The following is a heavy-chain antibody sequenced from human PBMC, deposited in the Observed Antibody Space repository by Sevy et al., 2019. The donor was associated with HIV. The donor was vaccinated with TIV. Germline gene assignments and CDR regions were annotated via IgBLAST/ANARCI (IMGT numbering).Heavy chain of an antibody. CDR2: INHSGST. CDR1: GGSFSGYY. V-gene: IGHV4-34*01. D-gene: IGHD3-10*01. J-gene: IGHJ5*02. Sequence: SETLSLTCAVYGGSFSGYYWSWIRQPPGKGLEWIGEINHSGSTNYNPSLKSRVTISVDTSKNQFALKLSSVTAADTAVYYCARGARYYGSGSYRNWFDPWGQGTLVTVSS. CDR3: ARGARYYGSGSYRNWFDP.